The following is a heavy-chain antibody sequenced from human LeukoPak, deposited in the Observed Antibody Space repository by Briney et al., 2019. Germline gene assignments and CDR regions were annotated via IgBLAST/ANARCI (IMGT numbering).Heavy chain of an antibody. V-gene: IGHV4-61*02. CDR2: ISSSGST. CDR1: GDSISSGDYY. D-gene: IGHD6-13*01. CDR3: ARGTLLATVPYSSSWWFDY. Sequence: PSETLSLTCTVSGDSISSGDYYWSWIRQPAGTGLEWIGRISSSGSTNYNPSLKSRVTISVDTSKNQFSLKLSSVTAADTAVYYCARGTLLATVPYSSSWWFDYWGQGTLVTVSS. J-gene: IGHJ4*02.